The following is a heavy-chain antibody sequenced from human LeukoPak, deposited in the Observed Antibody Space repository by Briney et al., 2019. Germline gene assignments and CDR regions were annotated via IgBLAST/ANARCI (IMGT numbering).Heavy chain of an antibody. CDR1: GYTFSIDS. CDR3: SRQFSSYFDY. CDR2: ISSSSSYI. Sequence: GGSLRLSCAVSGYTFSIDSMNWVRQAPGKGLEWVSSISSSSSYIYYADSVKGRFTISRDNAKNSLYLQMNSLRAEDTAVYYCSRQFSSYFDYWGQGTLVTVSS. V-gene: IGHV3-21*01. J-gene: IGHJ4*02.